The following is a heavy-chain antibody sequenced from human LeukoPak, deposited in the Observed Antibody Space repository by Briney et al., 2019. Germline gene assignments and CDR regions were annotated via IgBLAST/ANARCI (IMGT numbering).Heavy chain of an antibody. CDR2: IYYSGST. J-gene: IGHJ3*01. CDR3: ARHITVTYDAFDL. V-gene: IGHV4-30-4*08. CDR1: GGSISSGDYY. D-gene: IGHD6-19*01. Sequence: SETLSLTCTVSGGSISSGDYYWSWIRQPPGKGLEWIGYIYYSGSTYYNPSLKSRVTISVDTSKTHFSLKLTSVTAADTAVYYCARHITVTYDAFDLWGRGTMVTVSS.